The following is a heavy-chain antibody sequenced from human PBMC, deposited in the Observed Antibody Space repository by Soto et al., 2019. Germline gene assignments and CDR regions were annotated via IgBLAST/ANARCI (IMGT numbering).Heavy chain of an antibody. Sequence: PGGSLRLSCAASGFTFSSYWMHWVRQAPGKGLVWVSRINSDGSSTSYADSVKGRFTISRDNAKNTLYLQMNSLRAEDTAVYYCARGPRPGQQPSYYYYYYGMDVWGQGTTVTVSS. CDR3: ARGPRPGQQPSYYYYYYGMDV. V-gene: IGHV3-74*01. CDR1: GFTFSSYW. D-gene: IGHD6-13*01. CDR2: INSDGSST. J-gene: IGHJ6*02.